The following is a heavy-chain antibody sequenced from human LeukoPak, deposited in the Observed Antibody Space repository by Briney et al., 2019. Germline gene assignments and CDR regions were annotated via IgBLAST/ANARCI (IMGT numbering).Heavy chain of an antibody. V-gene: IGHV3-23*01. CDR1: GFTFSTYA. J-gene: IGHJ4*02. CDR3: AKVPLFLPAAPLYYFDY. D-gene: IGHD2-2*01. CDR2: ITGSAGNT. Sequence: PGGSLRLSCAASGFTFSTYAMSWVRQAPGKGLEWVSIITGSAGNTYYADSVKSRFTISRDNSKNTLYLQMNSLRAEDTAVYYCAKVPLFLPAAPLYYFDYWGQGTLVTVSS.